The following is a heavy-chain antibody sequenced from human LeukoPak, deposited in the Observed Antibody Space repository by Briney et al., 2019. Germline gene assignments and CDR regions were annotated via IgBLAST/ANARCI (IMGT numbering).Heavy chain of an antibody. CDR1: GFTFSSYS. J-gene: IGHJ4*02. Sequence: GGSLRLSCAASGFTFSSYSMNWVRQAPGKGLEWVSSISSSSSYIYYADSVKGRFTISRDNAKNSLYLQMNSLRAEDTAVYYCAREVDSSGWFDYRGQGTLVTVSS. V-gene: IGHV3-21*01. D-gene: IGHD6-19*01. CDR2: ISSSSSYI. CDR3: AREVDSSGWFDY.